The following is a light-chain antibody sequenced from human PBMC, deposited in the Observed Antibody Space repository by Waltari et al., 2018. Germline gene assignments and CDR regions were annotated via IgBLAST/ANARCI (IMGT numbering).Light chain of an antibody. J-gene: IGKJ4*01. V-gene: IGKV2-30*02. CDR2: KVS. CDR1: QSLVHSNGYTY. Sequence: DVVMTQSPLSPPVTLGQSASISCSYSQSLVHSNGYTYLNWFHQRPGQSPRRLIYKVSNRDSGVPDIFSGSGSGTDFTLEISRVEAEDIGVYYCMQGTHWPPVTFGGGTKVEIK. CDR3: MQGTHWPPVT.